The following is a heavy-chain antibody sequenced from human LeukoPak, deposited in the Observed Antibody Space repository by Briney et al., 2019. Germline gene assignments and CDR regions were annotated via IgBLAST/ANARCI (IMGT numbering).Heavy chain of an antibody. CDR1: GYTFTSYY. D-gene: IGHD1-26*01. J-gene: IGHJ4*02. CDR3: SRWGSGTFDY. CDR2: IDPSGGST. Sequence: ASVKVSCKASGYTFTSYYMHWVRQAPGQGLEWMGIIDPSGGSTSYAQKFQGRVTMTRDTSTSTVYMELSSLRSEDTAVYYCSRWGSGTFDYWGQGTLVTVSS. V-gene: IGHV1-46*03.